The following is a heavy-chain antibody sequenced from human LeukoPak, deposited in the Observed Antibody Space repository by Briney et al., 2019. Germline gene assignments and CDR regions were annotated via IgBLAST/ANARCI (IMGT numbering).Heavy chain of an antibody. J-gene: IGHJ4*02. CDR1: GGSISSGDYY. D-gene: IGHD2-2*01. CDR2: IYYSGST. V-gene: IGHV4-61*08. CDR3: ARSGGIVVAPIDY. Sequence: SETLSLTCTVSGGSISSGDYYWSWIRQPPGKGLEWIGYIYYSGSTNYNPSLKSRVTISVDTSKNQFSLKLSSVTAADTAVYYCARSGGIVVAPIDYWGQGTLVTVSS.